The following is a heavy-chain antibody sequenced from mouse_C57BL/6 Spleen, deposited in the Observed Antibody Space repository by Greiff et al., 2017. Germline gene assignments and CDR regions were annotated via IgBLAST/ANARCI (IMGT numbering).Heavy chain of an antibody. V-gene: IGHV5-17*01. J-gene: IGHJ2*01. CDR2: ISSGSSTI. CDR1: GFTFSDYG. D-gene: IGHD1-1*01. CDR3: ARSPYYYGSSSYFDY. Sequence: EVQLQESGGGLVKPGGSLKLSCAASGFTFSDYGMHWVRQAPEKGLEWVAYISSGSSTIYYADTVKGRFTISRDNAKNTLFLQMTSLRSEDTAMYYCARSPYYYGSSSYFDYWGQGTTLTVSS.